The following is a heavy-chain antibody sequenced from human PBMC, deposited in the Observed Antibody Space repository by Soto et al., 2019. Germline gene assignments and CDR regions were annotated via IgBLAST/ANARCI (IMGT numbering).Heavy chain of an antibody. Sequence: SETLSLTCTASGRSISSGGYYCSWIRQHPRKGLEWIGYIYYSGGTYYNPSLKSRVIISVDTSKNQFSLNLSSVTAADTAVYYCAVRRSGYPSYFDDWGQGTLVSVSS. CDR3: AVRRSGYPSYFDD. CDR2: IYYSGGT. D-gene: IGHD3-3*01. J-gene: IGHJ4*02. CDR1: GRSISSGGYY. V-gene: IGHV4-31*03.